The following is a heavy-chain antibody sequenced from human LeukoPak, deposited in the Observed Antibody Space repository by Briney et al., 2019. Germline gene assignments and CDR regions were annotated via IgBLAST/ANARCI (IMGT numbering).Heavy chain of an antibody. CDR2: FDPEDGET. D-gene: IGHD2-21*02. V-gene: IGHV1-24*01. Sequence: GASVKVSCKVSGYTLTELSMHWVRQAPGKGLEWMGGFDPEDGETIYAQKFQGRVTMTEDTSTDTAYMELSSLRSEDTAVYYCATALRWVTAIYFDYWGQGTLVTVSS. CDR1: GYTLTELS. CDR3: ATALRWVTAIYFDY. J-gene: IGHJ4*02.